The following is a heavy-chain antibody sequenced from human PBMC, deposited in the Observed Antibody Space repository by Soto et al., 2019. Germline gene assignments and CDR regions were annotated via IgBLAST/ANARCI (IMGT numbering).Heavy chain of an antibody. V-gene: IGHV3-74*01. CDR2: INGDGSTT. D-gene: IGHD1-20*01. CDR3: VRGSVYNWRGDF. Sequence: EVQLVVSGGDLIQPGGSLRLSCAAFGFTFSNYWMHWVRQAPGKGLVWVSRINGDGSTTSYTDSVKGRFTISRDNAKNTLSLQMNSLRAEDTAVYYCVRGSVYNWRGDFWGQGTLVTVSS. J-gene: IGHJ4*02. CDR1: GFTFSNYW.